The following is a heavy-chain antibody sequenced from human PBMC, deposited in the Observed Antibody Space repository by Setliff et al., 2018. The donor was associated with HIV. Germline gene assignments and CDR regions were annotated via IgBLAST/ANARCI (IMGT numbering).Heavy chain of an antibody. V-gene: IGHV3-7*03. D-gene: IGHD2-8*02. J-gene: IGHJ1*01. Sequence: PGGSLRLSCAASGFTFSSYWMSWVRQAPGKGLEWVANIKQDGSEKYYVDSVKGRFTISRDNAKNSLYLQMNSLRAEDTAVYYCARGPSSTHWSPGYFQHWGQGTPVTVSS. CDR3: ARGPSSTHWSPGYFQH. CDR1: GFTFSSYW. CDR2: IKQDGSEK.